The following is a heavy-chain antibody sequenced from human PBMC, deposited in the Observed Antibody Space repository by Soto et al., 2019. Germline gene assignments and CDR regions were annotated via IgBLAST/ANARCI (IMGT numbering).Heavy chain of an antibody. J-gene: IGHJ4*02. CDR1: GFTFSSYE. V-gene: IGHV3-48*03. CDR2: ISSSGSTI. Sequence: EVQLVESGGGLVQPGGSLRLSCAASGFTFSSYEMNWVRQAPGKGLEWVSYISSSGSTIYYADSVKGRFTISRDNAKNSLYLQMNSLRAEDTAVYHCARELDIVVVVAATPGDYWGQGTLVTVSS. D-gene: IGHD2-15*01. CDR3: ARELDIVVVVAATPGDY.